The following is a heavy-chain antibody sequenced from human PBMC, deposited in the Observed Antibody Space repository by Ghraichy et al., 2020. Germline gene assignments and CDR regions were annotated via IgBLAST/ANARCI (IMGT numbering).Heavy chain of an antibody. Sequence: LSLTCSVSGGSIRSSYWSWIRQPPGRGLEWIGYISSTGSTNYNPSLKSRVTMSADTSKKQFALKLSSVTAADTAVYYCARHLVVSRYYGMDVWGQGTTVTVSS. CDR2: ISSTGST. V-gene: IGHV4-4*09. CDR1: GGSIRSSY. J-gene: IGHJ6*02. D-gene: IGHD6-6*01. CDR3: ARHLVVSRYYGMDV.